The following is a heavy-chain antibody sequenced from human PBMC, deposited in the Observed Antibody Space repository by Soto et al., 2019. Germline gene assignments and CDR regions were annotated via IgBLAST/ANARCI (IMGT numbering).Heavy chain of an antibody. Sequence: PGGALRLSCAASGFTFSDDYMSWSRQAPWKGLEWVSYISSSSSYTNYADSVKGRFTISRDNAKNSLYLQMNSLRAEDTAVYYCARTQGYCSGGSCYWFDPWGQGTLVTVSS. CDR3: ARTQGYCSGGSCYWFDP. CDR2: ISSSSSYT. D-gene: IGHD2-15*01. J-gene: IGHJ5*02. V-gene: IGHV3-11*06. CDR1: GFTFSDDY.